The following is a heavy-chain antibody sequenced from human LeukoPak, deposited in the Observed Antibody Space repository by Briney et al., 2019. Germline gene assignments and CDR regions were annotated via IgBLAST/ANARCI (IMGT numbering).Heavy chain of an antibody. Sequence: PSETLSLTCTVSGGSISSGGYYWSWIRQHPGKGLEWIGYIYYSGSTYYNPSLKSRVTISVDTSKNQFSLKLSSMTAADTAVYYCARDQGLYYDSSGYPYFDYWGQGTLVTVSS. CDR3: ARDQGLYYDSSGYPYFDY. V-gene: IGHV4-31*03. CDR2: IYYSGST. CDR1: GGSISSGGYY. D-gene: IGHD3-22*01. J-gene: IGHJ4*02.